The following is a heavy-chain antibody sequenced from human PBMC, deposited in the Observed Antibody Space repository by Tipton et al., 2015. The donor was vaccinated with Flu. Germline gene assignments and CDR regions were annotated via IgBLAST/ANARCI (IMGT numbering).Heavy chain of an antibody. CDR1: GFTFSYYS. Sequence: SLRLSCAASGFTFSYYSMNWVRQAPGKGLEWVSYISFSSSQIHYADSVKGRFTISRDNARNSLYLQMNSLRAEDTAVYYCARDSYYDSSGNYIRDDAFDIWGQGTMVTVSS. CDR2: ISFSSSQI. D-gene: IGHD3-22*01. CDR3: ARDSYYDSSGNYIRDDAFDI. V-gene: IGHV3-21*01. J-gene: IGHJ3*02.